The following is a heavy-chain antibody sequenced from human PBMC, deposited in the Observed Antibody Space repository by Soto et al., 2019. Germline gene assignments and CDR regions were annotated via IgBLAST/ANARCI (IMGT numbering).Heavy chain of an antibody. Sequence: SETLSLTCTVSGGSISSYYCSWIRHPPGKVLEWIGYIYYSGSTTYNPSLKSRVTISVDTSKNQSSLKLSSVTAADTAVYYCARYKGYCTNGVCYTKDNWFDPWGQGTLVTVSS. CDR1: GGSISSYY. D-gene: IGHD2-8*01. V-gene: IGHV4-59*01. J-gene: IGHJ5*02. CDR3: ARYKGYCTNGVCYTKDNWFDP. CDR2: IYYSGST.